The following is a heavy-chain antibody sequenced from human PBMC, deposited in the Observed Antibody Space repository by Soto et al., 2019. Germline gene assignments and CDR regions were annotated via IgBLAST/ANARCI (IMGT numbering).Heavy chain of an antibody. CDR2: ISYDGSNK. V-gene: IGHV3-30*18. J-gene: IGHJ2*01. D-gene: IGHD2-21*02. Sequence: PGGSLRLSCAASGFTFSSYGMHWVRQAPGKGLEWVAVISYDGSNKYYADSVKGRFTISRDNSKNTLYLQMNSLRAEDTAVYYCAKDKYCGGDCYSSWYFDLWGRGTLVTVSS. CDR1: GFTFSSYG. CDR3: AKDKYCGGDCYSSWYFDL.